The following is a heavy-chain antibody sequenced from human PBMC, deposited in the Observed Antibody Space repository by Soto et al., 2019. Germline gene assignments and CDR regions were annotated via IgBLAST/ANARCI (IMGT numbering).Heavy chain of an antibody. D-gene: IGHD1-1*01. V-gene: IGHV1-18*01. J-gene: IGHJ4*02. CDR2: ISAHNGNT. CDR3: ARGRYGDY. CDR1: GYAFTTNG. Sequence: QVHLVQSGAEVKKPGASVKVSCKGSGYAFTTNGITWVRQAPGQGLEWMGWISAHNGNTNYQQKLQGRVTVTRDTSTSTAYMELRSLRSDDTAVYYCARGRYGDYWGQGALVTVSS.